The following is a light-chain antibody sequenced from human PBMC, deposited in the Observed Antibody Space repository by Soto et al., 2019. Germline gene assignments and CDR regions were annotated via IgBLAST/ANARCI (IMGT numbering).Light chain of an antibody. J-gene: IGLJ2*01. CDR1: SSDIGGYDY. CDR2: EVD. CDR3: SSYTINDLRI. V-gene: IGLV2-14*01. Sequence: QSVLTQPASVSGSPGQSIAISCTGSSSDIGGYDYVSWYQQHPGKAPKLIIYEVDNRPSGVSVRFSGSKSGNTASLTISGLQSEDEADYYCSSYTINDLRIFGGGTKLTVL.